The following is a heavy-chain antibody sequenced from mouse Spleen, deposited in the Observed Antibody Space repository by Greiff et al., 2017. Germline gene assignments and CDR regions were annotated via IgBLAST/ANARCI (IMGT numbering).Heavy chain of an antibody. CDR1: GYTFTDYE. J-gene: IGHJ2*01. CDR3: TRRGLYGYPYYFDY. D-gene: IGHD1-2*01. V-gene: IGHV1-15*01. Sequence: VQLQQSGAELVRPGASVTLSCKASGYTFTDYEMHWVKQTPVHGLEWIGAIDPETGGTAYNQKFKGKAILTADKSSSTAYMELRSLTSEDSAVYYCTRRGLYGYPYYFDYWGQGTTLTVSS. CDR2: IDPETGGT.